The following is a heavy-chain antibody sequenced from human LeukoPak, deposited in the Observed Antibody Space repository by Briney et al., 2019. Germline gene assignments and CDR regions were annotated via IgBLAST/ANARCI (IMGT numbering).Heavy chain of an antibody. CDR3: ARSNDYVWGSYLYYYYDMDV. CDR2: IYYSGST. Sequence: SETLSLTCTVSGGSISSGGYYWSWIRQHPGKGLEWIGYIYYSGSTYYNPSLKSRVTISVDTSKNQFSLKLSSVTAADTAVYYCARSNDYVWGSYLYYYYDMDVWGKGTTVTVSS. CDR1: GGSISSGGYY. V-gene: IGHV4-31*03. D-gene: IGHD3-16*02. J-gene: IGHJ6*03.